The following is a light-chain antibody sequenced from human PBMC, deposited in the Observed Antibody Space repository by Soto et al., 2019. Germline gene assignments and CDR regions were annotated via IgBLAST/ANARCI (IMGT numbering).Light chain of an antibody. Sequence: EIVLTQSPGTLSLSPGERATLSCRASQSVSSSLAWYQQKPGQAPRLLIYGAASRATGIPDRFSGSGSGTDFTLTISRLEPEDFAVYFCQQYGSSPYTFGQGTKVDI. CDR2: GAA. V-gene: IGKV3-20*01. J-gene: IGKJ2*01. CDR3: QQYGSSPYT. CDR1: QSVSSS.